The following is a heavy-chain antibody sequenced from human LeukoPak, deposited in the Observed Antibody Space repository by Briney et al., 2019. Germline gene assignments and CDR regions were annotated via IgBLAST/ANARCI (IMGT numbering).Heavy chain of an antibody. Sequence: SETPSLTCTVSGSSISSYYWSWIRQPPGKGLEWIGYIYYSGSTNYNPSLKSRVTISVDTSKNQFSLKLSSVTAADTAVYYCARGYSSGWFDYWGQGTLVTVSS. D-gene: IGHD6-19*01. V-gene: IGHV4-59*01. CDR1: GSSISSYY. J-gene: IGHJ4*02. CDR3: ARGYSSGWFDY. CDR2: IYYSGST.